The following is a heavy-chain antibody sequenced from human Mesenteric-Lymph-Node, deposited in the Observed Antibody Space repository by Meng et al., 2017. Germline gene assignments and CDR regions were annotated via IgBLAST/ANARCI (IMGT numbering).Heavy chain of an antibody. D-gene: IGHD3-22*01. J-gene: IGHJ3*01. CDR2: VSSDGRIQ. Sequence: GGSLRLSCAASGFRFDNHHMHWVRQAPGKGLEWVAVVSSDGRIQIYPHSVEGRFTISRDNSENTLSLEMKSLIPEDTAVYYCARFYESSGSADVLDLWGQGTMVTVSS. CDR3: ARFYESSGSADVLDL. V-gene: IGHV3-30*01. CDR1: GFRFDNHH.